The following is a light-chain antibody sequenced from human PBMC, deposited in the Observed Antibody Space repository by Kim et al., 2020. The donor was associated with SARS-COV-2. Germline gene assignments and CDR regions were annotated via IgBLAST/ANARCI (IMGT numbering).Light chain of an antibody. CDR3: QRYGA. Sequence: EIVLTQSPGTLSLSPGERATLSCRTSQNIGSGTLAWYQQKPGQAPRLLTYGASSRATGIPDRFSGSGSGTDFTLTISRLEPEDFAVYYCQRYGAFGQGTKLEI. CDR1: QNIGSGT. J-gene: IGKJ2*01. V-gene: IGKV3-20*01. CDR2: GAS.